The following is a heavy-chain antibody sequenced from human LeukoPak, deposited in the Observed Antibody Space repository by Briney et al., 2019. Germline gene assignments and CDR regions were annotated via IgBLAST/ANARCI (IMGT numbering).Heavy chain of an antibody. J-gene: IGHJ4*02. V-gene: IGHV3-33*08. D-gene: IGHD3-16*01. CDR2: IWYDGSDK. CDR3: ARDGRGGYLDY. CDR1: GFTFSNYW. Sequence: GGSLRLSCAASGFTFSNYWMSWVRQTPGKGLEWVAVIWYDGSDKYYADSVKGRFTISRDNAKNSLYLQMNSLRAEDTAMYYCARDGRGGYLDYWGQGTLVTVSS.